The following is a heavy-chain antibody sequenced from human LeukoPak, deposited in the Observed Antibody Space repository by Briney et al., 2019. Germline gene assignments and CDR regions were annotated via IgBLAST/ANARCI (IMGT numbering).Heavy chain of an antibody. CDR1: GGSISSHY. D-gene: IGHD3-3*01. J-gene: IGHJ3*02. CDR3: ARGGKNYDFWSGYYFDDAFDI. Sequence: SETLSLTCTVSGGSISSHYWSWIRQPAGKGLEWIGRIYTSGSTNYNPSLKSRVTMSVDTSKNQFSLKLSSVTAADTAVYYCARGGKNYDFWSGYYFDDAFDIWGQGTMVTVSS. CDR2: IYTSGST. V-gene: IGHV4-4*07.